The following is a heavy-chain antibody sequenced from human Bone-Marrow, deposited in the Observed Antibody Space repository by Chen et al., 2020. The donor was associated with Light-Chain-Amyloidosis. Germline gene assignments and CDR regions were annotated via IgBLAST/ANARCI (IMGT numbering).Heavy chain of an antibody. CDR1: GGSITTNY. CDR3: ARDKYSRGGEYVN. D-gene: IGHD4-4*01. J-gene: IGHJ4*02. CDR2: ISYSGST. V-gene: IGHV4-59*01. Sequence: QVQLQESGPGLVKPSETLSLTCTVSGGSITTNYWSWNRQPPGKGLEWIGYISYSGSTDYNPSLESRVTISVDPSKNACSLKLGPVTAADTAVYYGARDKYSRGGEYVNGGRGTLVTVSS.